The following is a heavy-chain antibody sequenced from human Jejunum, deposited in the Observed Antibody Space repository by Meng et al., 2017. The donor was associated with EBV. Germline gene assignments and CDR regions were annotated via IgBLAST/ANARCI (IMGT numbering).Heavy chain of an antibody. CDR1: GFTFSGHA. CDR2: ISNDGNNK. CDR3: TREWGADY. V-gene: IGHV3-30-3*01. J-gene: IGHJ4*02. D-gene: IGHD3-16*01. Sequence: QVRLGESGGGVVQPGRSLSLSCAASGFTFSGHAMQWVRQAPGKGLKWVALISNDGNNKYYADSVKGRFTISRDNSKNTLYLQMNSLRVDDTALYYCTREWGADYWGQGTLVTVSS.